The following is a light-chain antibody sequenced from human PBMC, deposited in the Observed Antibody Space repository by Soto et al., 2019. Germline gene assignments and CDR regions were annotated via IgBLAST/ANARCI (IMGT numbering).Light chain of an antibody. CDR1: SSNIGGNS. CDR3: GSWDSSLSAYV. V-gene: IGLV1-51*01. Sequence: QGVLTQQLSVSAAPGQKVTISCSGSSSNIGGNSVSWYQQLPGTAPKLLIYDDDKRPSGIPDRFSGSKSGTSATLGITGFQTGDEADYYCGSWDSSLSAYVFGTGTKVTV. J-gene: IGLJ1*01. CDR2: DDD.